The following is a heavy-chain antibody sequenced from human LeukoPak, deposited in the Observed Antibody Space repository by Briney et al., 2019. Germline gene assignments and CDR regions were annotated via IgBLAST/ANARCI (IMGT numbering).Heavy chain of an antibody. Sequence: GASVKVSCKASGYTFTGYYMHWVRQAPGQGLEWMGRINPNSGGTNYAQKFQGRVTMTRDTSISTAHMELSRLRSDDTAVYYCARVALRYFDWPDAFDIWGQGTMVTVSS. V-gene: IGHV1-2*06. D-gene: IGHD3-9*01. CDR1: GYTFTGYY. CDR3: ARVALRYFDWPDAFDI. CDR2: INPNSGGT. J-gene: IGHJ3*02.